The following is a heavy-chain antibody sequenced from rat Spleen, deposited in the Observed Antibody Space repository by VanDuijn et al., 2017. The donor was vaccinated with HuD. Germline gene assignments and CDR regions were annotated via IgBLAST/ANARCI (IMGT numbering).Heavy chain of an antibody. CDR1: GFTFSSYW. J-gene: IGHJ2*01. D-gene: IGHD5-1*01. Sequence: EVHLVETGGGLVLPGRSLKLSCVASGFTFSSYWMYWIRQAPTKGLEWVASISPSGGSTHYRDSVKGRFTISRDNAKSTLYLQMDSLRSEDTATYYCATEELGRGYFDYWGQGVMVTVSS. V-gene: IGHV5-19*01. CDR2: ISPSGGST. CDR3: ATEELGRGYFDY.